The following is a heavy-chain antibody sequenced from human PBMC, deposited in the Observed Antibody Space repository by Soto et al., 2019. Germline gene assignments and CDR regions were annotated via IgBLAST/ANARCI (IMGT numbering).Heavy chain of an antibody. CDR2: IIPIFGTA. CDR1: GCTFSGYA. Sequence: ASVKVSCKASGCTFSGYAISWVRQAPGQGLEWMGGIIPIFGTANYAQKFQGRATITADESTSTAYMELSSLRPEDTAVYYCARLPRQYYYDSSGYWGAFDIWGQGTMVTVSS. J-gene: IGHJ3*02. D-gene: IGHD3-22*01. V-gene: IGHV1-69*13. CDR3: ARLPRQYYYDSSGYWGAFDI.